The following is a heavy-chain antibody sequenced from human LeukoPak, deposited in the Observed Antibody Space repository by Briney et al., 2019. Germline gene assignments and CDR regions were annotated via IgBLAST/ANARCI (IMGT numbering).Heavy chain of an antibody. CDR1: GFTFSSYA. CDR3: AKVPDSSGWSYYFDY. CDR2: ISGSGGST. J-gene: IGHJ4*02. Sequence: SGGSLRLSCAASGFTFSSYAMSWVRQAPGKGLEWVSAISGSGGSTYYADSVKGRFTISRDNSKNTLYLQMNSLRAEDTAVYYCAKVPDSSGWSYYFDYWGQGTLVTVSS. D-gene: IGHD6-19*01. V-gene: IGHV3-23*01.